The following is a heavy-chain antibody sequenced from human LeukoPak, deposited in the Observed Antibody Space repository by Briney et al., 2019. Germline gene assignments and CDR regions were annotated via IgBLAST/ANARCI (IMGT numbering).Heavy chain of an antibody. V-gene: IGHV1-2*02. CDR3: AREDIVVVPAAGGFDP. D-gene: IGHD2-2*01. J-gene: IGHJ5*02. Sequence: ASVKVSCKASGYTFTGYYMHWVRQAPGQGLEWMGWINPNSGGTNYAQKFQGRVTMTRDTSISTAYMELSRLRSDDTAVYYCAREDIVVVPAAGGFDPWGQGTLVTVSS. CDR2: INPNSGGT. CDR1: GYTFTGYY.